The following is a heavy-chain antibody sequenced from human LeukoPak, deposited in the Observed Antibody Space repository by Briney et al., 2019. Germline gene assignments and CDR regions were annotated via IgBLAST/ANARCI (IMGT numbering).Heavy chain of an antibody. CDR2: IIPIFGTA. CDR1: GGTFSSYA. D-gene: IGHD5-18*01. CDR3: ARGGYSYGYVAHFDS. J-gene: IGHJ4*02. Sequence: ASVKVSCKASGGTFSSYAISWVRQAPGQGLEWMGGIIPIFGTANYAQKFQGRVTITADESTSTAYMELSSLRSEDTAVYYCARGGYSYGYVAHFDSWGQGTLVTVSS. V-gene: IGHV1-69*13.